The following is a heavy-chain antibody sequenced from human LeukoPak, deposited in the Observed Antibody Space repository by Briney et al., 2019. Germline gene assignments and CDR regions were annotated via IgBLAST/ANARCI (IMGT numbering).Heavy chain of an antibody. CDR2: IYTSGST. CDR3: AGLDLRGGPDYDSWSGYFDY. D-gene: IGHD3-3*01. Sequence: SETLSLTCTVSGGSISSYYWSWIRQPPGKGLEWIGYIYTSGSTNYNPSLKSRVTISVDTSKNQFSLKLSSVTAADTAVYYCAGLDLRGGPDYDSWSGYFDYWGQGTLVTVSS. J-gene: IGHJ4*02. CDR1: GGSISSYY. V-gene: IGHV4-4*09.